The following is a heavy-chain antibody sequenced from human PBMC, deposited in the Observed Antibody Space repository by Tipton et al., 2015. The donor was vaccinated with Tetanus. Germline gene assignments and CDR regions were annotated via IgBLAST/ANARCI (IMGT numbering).Heavy chain of an antibody. D-gene: IGHD4-23*01. CDR1: GFTFSSYG. CDR2: ISYDGSNK. J-gene: IGHJ4*02. V-gene: IGHV3-30*18. CDR3: AKGRPDYGGNLITD. Sequence: RSLRLSCAASGFTFSSYGMHWVRQAPGKGLEWVAVISYDGSNKYYADSVKGRFTISRDNSKNTLYLQMNSLRAEDTAVYYCAKGRPDYGGNLITDWGQGTLVTVSS.